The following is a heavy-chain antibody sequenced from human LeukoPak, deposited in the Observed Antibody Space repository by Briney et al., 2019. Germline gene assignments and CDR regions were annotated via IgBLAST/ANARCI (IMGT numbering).Heavy chain of an antibody. Sequence: PSETLSLTCSVYGGSFSGYYWSWIRQPPGKGLEWIGEVDHSGSTNYNPSLKSRVTISVDTSKNQFSLKLSSVTAADTAVYYCARVYPSTAYCSSTSCYLLGGNWFDPWGQGTLVTVSS. CDR2: VDHSGST. J-gene: IGHJ5*02. D-gene: IGHD2-2*01. CDR3: ARVYPSTAYCSSTSCYLLGGNWFDP. CDR1: GGSFSGYY. V-gene: IGHV4-34*01.